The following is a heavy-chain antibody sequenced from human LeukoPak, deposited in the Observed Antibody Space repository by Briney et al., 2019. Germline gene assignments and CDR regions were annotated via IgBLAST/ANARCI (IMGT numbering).Heavy chain of an antibody. CDR3: ARDPSPYCSGGSCYSDTAMAQYYFDY. V-gene: IGHV1-69*13. D-gene: IGHD2-15*01. J-gene: IGHJ4*02. CDR1: GYTFTSYG. Sequence: GASVKVSCKASGYTFTSYGISWVRQAPGQGLEWMGGIIPIFGTANYAQKFQGRVTITADESTSTAYMELSSLRSEDTAVYYCARDPSPYCSGGSCYSDTAMAQYYFDYWGQGTLVTVSS. CDR2: IIPIFGTA.